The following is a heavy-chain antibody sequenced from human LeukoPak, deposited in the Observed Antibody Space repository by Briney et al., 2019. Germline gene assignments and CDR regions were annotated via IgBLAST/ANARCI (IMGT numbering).Heavy chain of an antibody. CDR2: INWNGGST. Sequence: PGGSLRLSCAASGFTFDDYGMSWVRQAPGKGLEWVSGINWNGGSTGYAGSVKGRFTISRDNAKNTLYLQMNSLRAEDTAVYYCARPLSGYSSSLGYWGQGTLVTVSS. CDR3: ARPLSGYSSSLGY. J-gene: IGHJ4*02. CDR1: GFTFDDYG. V-gene: IGHV3-20*04. D-gene: IGHD6-6*01.